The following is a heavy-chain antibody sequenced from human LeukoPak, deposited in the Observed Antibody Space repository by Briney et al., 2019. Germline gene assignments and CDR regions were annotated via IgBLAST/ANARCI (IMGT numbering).Heavy chain of an antibody. V-gene: IGHV3-15*01. J-gene: IGHJ4*02. D-gene: IGHD2-15*01. CDR2: IKSKIDGGTT. Sequence: GGSLRLSCAASGFTFSSAWMTWVRQAPGKGLEWVGRIKSKIDGGTTEYAAPVEGRFTISRNDSKNTVYLQMNSLKTEDTAVYYCTTDRRYCSGGTCYYDRNYWGQGTLVTVSS. CDR1: GFTFSSAW. CDR3: TTDRRYCSGGTCYYDRNY.